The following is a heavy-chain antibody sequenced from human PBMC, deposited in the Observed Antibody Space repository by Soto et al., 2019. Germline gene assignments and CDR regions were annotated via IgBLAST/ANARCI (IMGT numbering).Heavy chain of an antibody. CDR2: IRSQTDGGTR. J-gene: IGHJ4*02. Sequence: EVQLEESGGGLVEPGGSLRLSCVVSDFSFSKAWMNWVRQAPGKGLEWVGRIRSQTDGGTRDYAAPVKGRFTISRDDSKNTLYLQMNSLKAEDTAVYYCSTWVGAGSYDSWDYWGQGTQVTVSS. CDR1: DFSFSKAW. D-gene: IGHD3-10*01. V-gene: IGHV3-15*07. CDR3: STWVGAGSYDSWDY.